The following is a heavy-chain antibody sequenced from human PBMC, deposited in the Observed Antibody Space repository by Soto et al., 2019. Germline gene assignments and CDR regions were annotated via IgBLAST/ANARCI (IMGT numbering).Heavy chain of an antibody. D-gene: IGHD6-13*01. CDR3: ATYSNYAMDV. CDR1: GYSFTTHW. CDR2: IYPGDSDL. Sequence: EVQLVQSGAEMKKPGESLKISCQGSGYSFTTHWIGWVRQMPGKGLEWMGIIYPGDSDLRYGPSFQGQVTISADKSISTAYLQWSSLKASDTAMYYCATYSNYAMDVWGQGTTVTVSS. V-gene: IGHV5-51*03. J-gene: IGHJ6*02.